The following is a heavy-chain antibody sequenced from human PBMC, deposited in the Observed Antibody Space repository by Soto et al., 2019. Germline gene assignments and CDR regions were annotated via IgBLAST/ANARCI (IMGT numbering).Heavy chain of an antibody. J-gene: IGHJ5*01. Sequence: VQLLESGGGIVQPGRSLRLSCVGSGFTFNGFGMHWVRQAPGKGLEWVALISNDGTNRNYADSVKGRLTISRDNSKSTQYLQMNNLRPEDAAVYYCANDESFTATYYIDSWGQGTLVSVSA. CDR1: GFTFNGFG. CDR2: ISNDGTNR. CDR3: ANDESFTATYYIDS. V-gene: IGHV3-30*18. D-gene: IGHD1-26*01.